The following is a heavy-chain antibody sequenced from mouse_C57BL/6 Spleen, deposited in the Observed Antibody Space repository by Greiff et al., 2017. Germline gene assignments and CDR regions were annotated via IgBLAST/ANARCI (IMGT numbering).Heavy chain of an antibody. V-gene: IGHV1-82*01. D-gene: IGHD1-1*01. CDR2: IYPGDGDT. CDR1: GYAFSSSW. J-gene: IGHJ1*03. CDR3: ASVSTVVGGYFDV. Sequence: VQLQQSGPELVKPGASVKISCKASGYAFSSSWMNWVKQRPGKGLEWIGRIYPGDGDTNYNGKFKGKATLTADKSSSTAYLQLSRLTSDDSAVDVCASVSTVVGGYFDVWGTGTTVTVSS.